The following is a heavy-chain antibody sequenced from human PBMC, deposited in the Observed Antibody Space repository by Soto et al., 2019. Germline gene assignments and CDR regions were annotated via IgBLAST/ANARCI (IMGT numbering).Heavy chain of an antibody. J-gene: IGHJ4*02. Sequence: SLKVSCNASGGTFSSYAISWVRQAPGQGLEWMGGIIPIFGTANYAQKFQGRVTITADKSTSTAYMELSSLRSEDTAVYYCARARYCSSTSCYTYDYWGQGTLVTVS. CDR1: GGTFSSYA. D-gene: IGHD2-2*02. V-gene: IGHV1-69*06. CDR3: ARARYCSSTSCYTYDY. CDR2: IIPIFGTA.